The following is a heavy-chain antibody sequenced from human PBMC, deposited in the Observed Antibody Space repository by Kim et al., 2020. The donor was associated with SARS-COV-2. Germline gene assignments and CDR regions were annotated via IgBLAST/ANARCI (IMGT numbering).Heavy chain of an antibody. CDR3: ANGGERWDSMIVVGYDY. V-gene: IGHV3-23*01. D-gene: IGHD3-22*01. J-gene: IGHJ4*02. CDR2: ISSGGRST. CDR1: GFTFSNYA. Sequence: GGSLRLSCAASGFTFSNYAMSWVRQAPGKGLEWVSTISSGGRSTYYTDSVKGRFTISRDNSKNTLYLQMNNLRAEDTAIYYCANGGERWDSMIVVGYDYWGQGTLVTVSS.